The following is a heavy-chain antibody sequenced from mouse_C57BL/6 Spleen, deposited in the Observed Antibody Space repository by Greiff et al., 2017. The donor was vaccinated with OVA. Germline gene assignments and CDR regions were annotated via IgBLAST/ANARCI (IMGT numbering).Heavy chain of an antibody. CDR3: ARGYYYGSSYDYFDY. V-gene: IGHV5-17*01. CDR2: ISSGSSTI. CDR1: GFTFSDYG. Sequence: EVHLVESGGGLVKPGGSLKLSCAASGFTFSDYGMHWVRQAPEKGLEWVAYISSGSSTIYYADTVKGRFTISRDNAKNTLFLQMTSLRSEDTAMYYCARGYYYGSSYDYFDYWGQGTTLTVSS. D-gene: IGHD1-1*01. J-gene: IGHJ2*01.